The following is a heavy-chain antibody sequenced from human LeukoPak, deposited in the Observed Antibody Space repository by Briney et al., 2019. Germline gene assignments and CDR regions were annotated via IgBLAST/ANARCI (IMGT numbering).Heavy chain of an antibody. D-gene: IGHD2-2*01. CDR2: IIPVFGTA. CDR3: AREGRHCSSTSCFADYFGY. V-gene: IGHV1-69*05. J-gene: IGHJ4*02. Sequence: GSSVKVSCKASGGTFSSYGISWVRQAPGQGLEWMGGIIPVFGTANYAQKFQGRVTITTDESTSTAYMELSSLRSEHTAVYYCAREGRHCSSTSCFADYFGYWGQGTLVTVSS. CDR1: GGTFSSYG.